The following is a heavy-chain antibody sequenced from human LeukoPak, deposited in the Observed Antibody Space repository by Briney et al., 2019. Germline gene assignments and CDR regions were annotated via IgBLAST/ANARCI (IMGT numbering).Heavy chain of an antibody. CDR3: ARLVAAAGYNWFDP. CDR2: IYPGDSDT. V-gene: IGHV5-51*01. J-gene: IGHJ5*02. Sequence: GESLKISCKVSGYRFNIYWIGWVRQMPGKGLEWMGIIYPGDSDTRYSPSFQGQVTISADKSISTAYLQWSSLKASDTAMYYCARLVAAAGYNWFDPWGQGTLVTVSS. CDR1: GYRFNIYW. D-gene: IGHD6-13*01.